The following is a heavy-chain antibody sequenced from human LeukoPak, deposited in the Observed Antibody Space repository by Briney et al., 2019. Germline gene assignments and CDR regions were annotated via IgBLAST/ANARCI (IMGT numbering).Heavy chain of an antibody. CDR2: IYHSGST. CDR3: ARGPARYCSSTSCPKGANWFDP. Sequence: PSETLSLTCAVSGGSISSSNWWSWVRQPPGKGLEWIGEIYHSGSTNCNPSLKSRVTISVDKSKNQFSLKLSSVTAADTAVYYCARGPARYCSSTSCPKGANWFDPWGQGTLVTVSS. CDR1: GGSISSSNW. V-gene: IGHV4-4*02. D-gene: IGHD2-2*01. J-gene: IGHJ5*02.